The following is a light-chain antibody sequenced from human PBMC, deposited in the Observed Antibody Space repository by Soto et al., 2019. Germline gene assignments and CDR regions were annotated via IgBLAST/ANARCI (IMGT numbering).Light chain of an antibody. V-gene: IGLV2-14*01. Sequence: QSARTQPASVSGSPGQSITDSCTGTSSDVGGYNYVSWYQQHPGKAPKLMIYDVSNRPSGVSNRFSGSKSGNTASLTISGLQAEDEADYYCSSYTSSSTLYVFGTGTKVTVL. CDR1: SSDVGGYNY. CDR2: DVS. J-gene: IGLJ1*01. CDR3: SSYTSSSTLYV.